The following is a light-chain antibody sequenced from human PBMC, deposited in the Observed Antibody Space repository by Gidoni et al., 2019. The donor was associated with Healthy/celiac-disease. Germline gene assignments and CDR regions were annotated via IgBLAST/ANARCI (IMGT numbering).Light chain of an antibody. V-gene: IGKV1-33*01. CDR3: QQYDNLPLT. CDR1: QDISNY. CDR2: DAS. Sequence: DIQMTQSPSSLSASVGARVTITCQASQDISNYLNWYQQKPGKAPKLLIYDASNFETGVPSRVSGSGSGTDFTFTISSLQPEDIATYYCQQYDNLPLTFGGGTKVEIK. J-gene: IGKJ4*01.